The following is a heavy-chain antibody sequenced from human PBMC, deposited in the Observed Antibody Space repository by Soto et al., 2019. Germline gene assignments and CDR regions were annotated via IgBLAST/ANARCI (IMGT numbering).Heavy chain of an antibody. Sequence: SNTLSLTCTVSGASISSYYWSWIRQVPGKGLELIGYIYYSGSANYNPSLKSRVTISVDTSKNQFSLKLSSVTAADTAVYYCARAGSPDDYGDYVGAFDILGQGTMVTGS. D-gene: IGHD4-17*01. CDR2: IYYSGSA. CDR3: ARAGSPDDYGDYVGAFDI. V-gene: IGHV4-59*01. CDR1: GASISSYY. J-gene: IGHJ3*02.